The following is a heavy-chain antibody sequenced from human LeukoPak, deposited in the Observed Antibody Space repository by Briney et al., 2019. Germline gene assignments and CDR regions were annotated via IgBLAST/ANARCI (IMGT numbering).Heavy chain of an antibody. CDR3: VAFSLSGNYLYFDV. CDR2: IVVGNGVT. D-gene: IGHD1-26*01. CDR1: GFTFTTSV. V-gene: IGHV1-58*01. Sequence: SVKVSCKTSGFTFTTSVVQWVRQPRGQRLEWIGWIVVGNGVTNYAQKFEDRVLITRDLPTNTAYMELGSLRSEDTAVYYCVAFSLSGNYLYFDVWGQGTLLTVSS. J-gene: IGHJ4*02.